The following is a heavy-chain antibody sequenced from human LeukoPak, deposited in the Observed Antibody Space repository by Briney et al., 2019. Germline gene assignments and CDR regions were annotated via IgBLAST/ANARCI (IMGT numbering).Heavy chain of an antibody. D-gene: IGHD2-21*02. V-gene: IGHV4-59*01. J-gene: IGHJ4*02. CDR2: IYYNGST. CDR1: GGSISSYY. Sequence: KPSETLSLTCTVSGGSISSYYWSWIRQPPGKGLEWIGDIYYNGSTNYNPSLKSRVTISVDTSKNQFSLKLSSVTAADTAVYYCAREKYCGGDCYPQTSGYFDYWGQGTLVTVSS. CDR3: AREKYCGGDCYPQTSGYFDY.